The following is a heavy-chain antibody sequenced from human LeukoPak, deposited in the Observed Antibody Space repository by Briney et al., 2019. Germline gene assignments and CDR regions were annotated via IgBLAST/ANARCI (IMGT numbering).Heavy chain of an antibody. J-gene: IGHJ6*02. CDR2: IKSKTDGGTT. CDR1: GFTFSSYW. D-gene: IGHD5-18*01. CDR3: TTDSGQLWPLYGMDV. Sequence: GGSLRLSCAASGFTFSSYWMSWVRQAPGKGLEWVGRIKSKTDGGTTDYAAPVKGRFTISRDDSKNTLYLQMNSLKTEDTAVYYCTTDSGQLWPLYGMDVWGQGTTVTVSS. V-gene: IGHV3-15*01.